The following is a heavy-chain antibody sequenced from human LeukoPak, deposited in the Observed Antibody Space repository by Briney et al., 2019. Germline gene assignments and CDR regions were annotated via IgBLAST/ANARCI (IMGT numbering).Heavy chain of an antibody. CDR2: IYPGDSDT. CDR1: GYSFTSYW. CDR3: ARHGPYLYDSGGSPGDY. D-gene: IGHD3-22*01. Sequence: GESLKISCKGSGYSFTSYWIGWVRQMPGKDLVWMGIIYPGDSDTRYSPSFQGQVTISADKSISTAYLQWSSLKASDTAMYYCARHGPYLYDSGGSPGDYWGQGTLVTVSS. J-gene: IGHJ4*02. V-gene: IGHV5-51*01.